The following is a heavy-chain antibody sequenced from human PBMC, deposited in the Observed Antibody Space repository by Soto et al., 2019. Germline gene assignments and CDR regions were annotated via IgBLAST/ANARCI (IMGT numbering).Heavy chain of an antibody. CDR3: AKDGGSYDFWSASGNYYYYGMDV. CDR2: ISGSGGST. D-gene: IGHD3-3*01. V-gene: IGHV3-23*01. Sequence: GGSLRLSCAASGFTFSSYAMSWVRQAPGKGLEWVSAISGSGGSTYYADSVKGRFTISRDNSKNTLYLQMNSLRAEDTAVYYCAKDGGSYDFWSASGNYYYYGMDVWGQGTTVTVSS. J-gene: IGHJ6*02. CDR1: GFTFSSYA.